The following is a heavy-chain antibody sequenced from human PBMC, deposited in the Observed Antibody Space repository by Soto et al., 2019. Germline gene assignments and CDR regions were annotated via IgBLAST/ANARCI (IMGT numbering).Heavy chain of an antibody. V-gene: IGHV3-66*01. Sequence: EVQLVESGGGLVQPGGPLGLSCAPSGFTVSSNNMNWVRQAPGKGLEWVSLFYSGGSTYYADSVKGRFTISRDNSKNTLYLQMNSLRAEDTAVYYCARGPMQVAFFDYWGQGTLVTVSS. J-gene: IGHJ4*02. CDR3: ARGPMQVAFFDY. CDR1: GFTVSSNN. CDR2: FYSGGST.